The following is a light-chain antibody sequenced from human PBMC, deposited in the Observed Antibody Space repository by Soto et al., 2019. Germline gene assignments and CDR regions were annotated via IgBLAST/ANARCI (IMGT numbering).Light chain of an antibody. Sequence: QSALSQPPSASGSPGQSVTISCTGTSSDVGGYNYVSWYQQHPGKAPKLMIYEVYKRPSGVPDRFSGSKSANTASLTVSGLQAEDEADYYCSSYAGSNVVFGGGTKLTVL. CDR3: SSYAGSNVV. V-gene: IGLV2-8*01. CDR2: EVY. CDR1: SSDVGGYNY. J-gene: IGLJ2*01.